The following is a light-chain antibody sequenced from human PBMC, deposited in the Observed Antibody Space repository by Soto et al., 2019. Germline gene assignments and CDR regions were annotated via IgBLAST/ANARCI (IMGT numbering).Light chain of an antibody. Sequence: ELVLTQSPGTLSLSPGERATLSGTLGHAVSSSYLAWYQQKPGQGPRLLIYGASSRATGIPDRFSGSGSGTDFTLIISRLEPEDFAMYYCQQYGSSPRTFGHGTKVDIK. V-gene: IGKV3-20*01. CDR1: HAVSSSY. CDR3: QQYGSSPRT. J-gene: IGKJ1*01. CDR2: GAS.